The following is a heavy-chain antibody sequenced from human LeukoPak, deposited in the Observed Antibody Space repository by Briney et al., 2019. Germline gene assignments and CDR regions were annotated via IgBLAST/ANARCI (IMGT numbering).Heavy chain of an antibody. Sequence: GASVKVSCKASGYTFTSYYMHWVRQAPGQGLEWMGMFIPILGTANSTQNFQDRVTITADISTNTAYLELTSLRSEDTAVYFCAGIPVFGVVLHQVPVWGKGTTVTVSS. V-gene: IGHV1-46*01. CDR2: FIPILGTA. CDR3: AGIPVFGVVLHQVPV. D-gene: IGHD3-3*01. CDR1: GYTFTSYY. J-gene: IGHJ6*04.